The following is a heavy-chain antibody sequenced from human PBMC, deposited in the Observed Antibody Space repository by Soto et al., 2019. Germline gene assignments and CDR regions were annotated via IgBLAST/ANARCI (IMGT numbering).Heavy chain of an antibody. CDR2: KNEGKNRK. CDR1: GFTFSCRW. Sequence: EVRLVESGGGLVQPGGSLRLSCEASGFTFSCRWMTWVRQGPGKGLEWVANKNEGKNRKDYGDSVKVRFTISRDNAKNSLYLQMNSLRDEDTAVYYCATHDGPAAAGLVLDFWGQGALVIVSS. J-gene: IGHJ4*02. CDR3: ATHDGPAAAGLVLDF. V-gene: IGHV3-7*02. D-gene: IGHD6-25*01.